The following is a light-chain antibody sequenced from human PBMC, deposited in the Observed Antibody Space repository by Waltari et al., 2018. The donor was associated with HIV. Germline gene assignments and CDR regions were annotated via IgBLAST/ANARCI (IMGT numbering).Light chain of an antibody. CDR1: QSVLHSSNNKNY. CDR2: WAS. CDR3: QQHYTTPLT. J-gene: IGKJ4*01. V-gene: IGKV4-1*01. Sequence: DIVMTQSPDSLAVSLGGRATINCKSSQSVLHSSNNKNYLAWYQQKPGQPPKFLIYWASARESGVPDRFSASGSGTDFTLTISSLQAEDVAVYYCQQHYTTPLTFGGGTKVEI.